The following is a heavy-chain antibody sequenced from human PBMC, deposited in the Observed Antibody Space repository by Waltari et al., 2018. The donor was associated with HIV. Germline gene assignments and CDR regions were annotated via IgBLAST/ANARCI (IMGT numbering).Heavy chain of an antibody. CDR1: GYTFTGYY. D-gene: IGHD6-13*01. V-gene: IGHV1-2*02. CDR3: ATCQSSSWTGGPFGGFSDYYYGMDV. CDR2: INPNSGGT. Sequence: QVQLVQSGAEVKKPGASVKVSCKASGYTFTGYYMHWVRQAPGQGLEWMGWINPNSGGTNYAQKFQGRVTMTRDTSISTAYMELSRLGSDDTAVYYCATCQSSSWTGGPFGGFSDYYYGMDVWGQGTTVTVSS. J-gene: IGHJ6*02.